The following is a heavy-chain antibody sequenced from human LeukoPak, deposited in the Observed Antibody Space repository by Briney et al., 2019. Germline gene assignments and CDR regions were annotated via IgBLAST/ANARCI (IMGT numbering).Heavy chain of an antibody. V-gene: IGHV4-31*03. CDR1: GGSISSGGYY. Sequence: SETLSLTCTVSGGSISSGGYYWRWIRQHPGKGLEWIGYIYNSGSTYYNPSLKSRVTISVATSKNQFSLKLSSVTAADTAVYYCARGLRFLVDYWGQGTLVTVSS. D-gene: IGHD3-3*01. CDR2: IYNSGST. J-gene: IGHJ4*02. CDR3: ARGLRFLVDY.